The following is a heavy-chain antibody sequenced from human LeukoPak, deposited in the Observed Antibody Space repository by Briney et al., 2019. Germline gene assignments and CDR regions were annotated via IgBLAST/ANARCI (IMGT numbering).Heavy chain of an antibody. J-gene: IGHJ4*02. Sequence: GGSLRLSCAASGFTFSSYGMHWVRQAPGKGLEWVAFIRYDGSNKYYADSVKGRFTISRDNAKNTLYLQMNSLRAEDTATYYCTTLYGGSLDYWGQGTLVTVSS. V-gene: IGHV3-30*02. CDR3: TTLYGGSLDY. D-gene: IGHD5-12*01. CDR1: GFTFSSYG. CDR2: IRYDGSNK.